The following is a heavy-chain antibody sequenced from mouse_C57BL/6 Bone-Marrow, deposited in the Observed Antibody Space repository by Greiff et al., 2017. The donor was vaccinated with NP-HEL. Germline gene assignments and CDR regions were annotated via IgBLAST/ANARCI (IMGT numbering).Heavy chain of an antibody. CDR1: GFTFTDYY. V-gene: IGHV7-3*01. CDR3: ASSRLGFSFDY. J-gene: IGHJ2*01. Sequence: EVHLVESGGGLVQPGGSLSLSCAASGFTFTDYYMSWVRQPPGKALEWLGFIRNKANGYTTEYSASVKGRFTISRDNSQSILYLQMNALRAEDSATYYCASSRLGFSFDYWGQGTTLTVSS. D-gene: IGHD4-1*01. CDR2: IRNKANGYTT.